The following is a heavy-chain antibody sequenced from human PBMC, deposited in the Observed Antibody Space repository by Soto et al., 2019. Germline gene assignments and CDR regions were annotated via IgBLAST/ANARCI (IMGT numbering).Heavy chain of an antibody. J-gene: IGHJ4*02. Sequence: GGSVRLSCAASGFTFSSYGMHWVRQAPGKGLEWVAVIWYDGSNKDYADSVEGRFTISRDNSKNTLFLQMNSLRAEDTAVYYCAKDRYGDYGGIDYWGQGTRVTVSS. D-gene: IGHD4-17*01. CDR1: GFTFSSYG. CDR2: IWYDGSNK. V-gene: IGHV3-33*06. CDR3: AKDRYGDYGGIDY.